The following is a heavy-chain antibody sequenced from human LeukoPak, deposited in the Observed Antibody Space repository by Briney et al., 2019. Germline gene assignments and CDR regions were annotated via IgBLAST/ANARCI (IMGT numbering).Heavy chain of an antibody. D-gene: IGHD2-2*01. J-gene: IGHJ4*02. CDR2: ISGSGGST. CDR1: GFTFSSYA. Sequence: GGSLRLSCTASGFTFSSYAISWVRQAPGKGLEWVSAISGSGGSTYYADSVKGRFTISRDNSKNTLYLQMNSLRAEDTAVYYCAKDQDIVVVPAAMHDYWGQGTLVTVSS. CDR3: AKDQDIVVVPAAMHDY. V-gene: IGHV3-23*01.